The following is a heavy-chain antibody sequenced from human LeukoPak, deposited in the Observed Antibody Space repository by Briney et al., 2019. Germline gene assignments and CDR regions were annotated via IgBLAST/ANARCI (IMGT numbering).Heavy chain of an antibody. CDR3: AKDRRFLEWSTSYYYYYYGMDV. D-gene: IGHD3-3*01. CDR1: GFTFSSYA. V-gene: IGHV3-23*01. CDR2: ISGSGGST. Sequence: GGSLRLSCAASGFTFSSYAMSRVRQAPGKALEWVSAISGSGGSTYYADSVKGRFTSSRDNSKNTLYLQMNSLRAEDTAVYYCAKDRRFLEWSTSYYYYYYGMDVWGQGTTVTVSS. J-gene: IGHJ6*02.